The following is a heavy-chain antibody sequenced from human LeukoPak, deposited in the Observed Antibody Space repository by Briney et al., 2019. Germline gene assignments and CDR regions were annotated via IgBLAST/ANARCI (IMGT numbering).Heavy chain of an antibody. D-gene: IGHD3-3*01. CDR3: ARNPDFWGRPGAFDI. CDR2: IYTSGST. CDR1: GGSISSGSYY. Sequence: TSETLSLTCTVSGGSISSGSYYWSWIRQPAGKGLEWIGRIYTSGSTNYNPSLKSRVTISVDTSKNQFSLKLSSVTAADTAVYYCARNPDFWGRPGAFDIWGQGTMVTVSS. V-gene: IGHV4-61*02. J-gene: IGHJ3*02.